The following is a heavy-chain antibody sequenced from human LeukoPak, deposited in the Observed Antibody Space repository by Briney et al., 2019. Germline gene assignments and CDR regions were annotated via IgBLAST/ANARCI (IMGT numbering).Heavy chain of an antibody. D-gene: IGHD3-22*01. CDR1: GFTFSSYA. J-gene: IGHJ4*02. Sequence: GGSLRLSCAASGFTFSSYAMSWLRQPPGKGLEWVSAISGSGGSTYYADSVKGRFTISRDNSKNTLYLQMNSLRAEDTAVYYCAKGDDSSGYYPGGADYWGQGTLVTVSS. CDR2: ISGSGGST. V-gene: IGHV3-23*01. CDR3: AKGDDSSGYYPGGADY.